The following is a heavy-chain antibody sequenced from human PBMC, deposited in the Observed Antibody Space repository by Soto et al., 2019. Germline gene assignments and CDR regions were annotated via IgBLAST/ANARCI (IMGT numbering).Heavy chain of an antibody. V-gene: IGHV2-70*01. CDR1: GFSLSTSGMC. CDR3: ARSGWYDGSGIPGQFDY. Sequence: GCGPTLVNPTQTLTLTCTFSGFSLSTSGMCVSWIRQPPGKALEWLALIDWDDDKYYSTSLKTRLTISKDTSKNQVVLTMTNMDPVDTATYYCARSGWYDGSGIPGQFDYWGQGTLVTVSS. CDR2: IDWDDDK. J-gene: IGHJ4*02. D-gene: IGHD3-10*01.